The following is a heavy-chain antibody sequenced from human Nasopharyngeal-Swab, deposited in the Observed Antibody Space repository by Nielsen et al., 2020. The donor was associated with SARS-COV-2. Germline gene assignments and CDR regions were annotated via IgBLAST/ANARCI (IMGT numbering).Heavy chain of an antibody. Sequence: ASVKVSCKASGYTFTSYAMHWVRQAPGQRLEWMGWINAGNGNTKYSQKFQGRVTITRDTSASTAYVELSSLRSEDTAVYYCARDHQLGPTNYGMDVWGQGTTVTVSS. CDR1: GYTFTSYA. J-gene: IGHJ6*02. CDR2: INAGNGNT. CDR3: ARDHQLGPTNYGMDV. V-gene: IGHV1-3*01. D-gene: IGHD6-6*01.